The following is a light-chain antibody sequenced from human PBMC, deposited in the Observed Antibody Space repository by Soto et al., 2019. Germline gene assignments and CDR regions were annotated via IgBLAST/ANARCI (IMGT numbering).Light chain of an antibody. V-gene: IGLV2-8*01. CDR3: SSYAVTNIFV. Sequence: QSALTQPPSASGSPGQSVTISCTGPSSDVGGYNYVSWYQQHPGKAPKVIIYEVTKRPPGVPDRFSGSKSGSTASLTVSGLQAEDEADYYCSSYAVTNIFVFGTGTKLTVL. J-gene: IGLJ1*01. CDR2: EVT. CDR1: SSDVGGYNY.